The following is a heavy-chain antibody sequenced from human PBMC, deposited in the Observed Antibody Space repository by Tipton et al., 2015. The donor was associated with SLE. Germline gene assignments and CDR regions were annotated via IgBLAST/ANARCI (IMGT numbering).Heavy chain of an antibody. J-gene: IGHJ4*02. CDR3: ARIEDFWSGRIDY. D-gene: IGHD3-3*01. Sequence: TLSLTCTVSGGSISGTCHYWGWIRQSPGKGLEWIGSISYSGDTNYNPSLMSRVTIPRDTSKNQFSLKLSFVTAADTAFYYCARIEDFWSGRIDYWGQGTLITVSS. CDR2: ISYSGDT. V-gene: IGHV4-39*07. CDR1: GGSISGTCHY.